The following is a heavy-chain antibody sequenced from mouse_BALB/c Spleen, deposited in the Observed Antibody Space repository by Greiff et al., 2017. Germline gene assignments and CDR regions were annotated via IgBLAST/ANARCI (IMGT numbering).Heavy chain of an antibody. V-gene: IGHV5-6-3*01. CDR3: ARREVYPYAMDY. CDR2: INSNGGST. Sequence: EVKVEESGGGLVQPGGSLKLSCAASGFTFSSYGMSWVRQTPDKRLELVATINSNGGSTYYPDSVKGRFTISRDNAKNTLYLQMSSLKSEDTAMYYCARREVYPYAMDYWGQGTSVTVSS. J-gene: IGHJ4*01. CDR1: GFTFSSYG.